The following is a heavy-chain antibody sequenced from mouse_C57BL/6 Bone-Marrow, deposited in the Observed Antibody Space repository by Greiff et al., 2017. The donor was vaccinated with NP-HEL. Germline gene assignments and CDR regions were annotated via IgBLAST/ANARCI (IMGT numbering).Heavy chain of an antibody. CDR3: ARDGLRGFAY. CDR2: IYPGGGYT. D-gene: IGHD1-1*01. Sequence: LQESGAELVRPGTSVKMSCKASGYTFTNYWIGWAKQRPGHGLEWIGDIYPGGGYTNYNEKFKGKATLTADKSSSTAYMQFSSLTSEDSAIYYCARDGLRGFAYWGQGTLVTVSA. V-gene: IGHV1-63*01. J-gene: IGHJ3*01. CDR1: GYTFTNYW.